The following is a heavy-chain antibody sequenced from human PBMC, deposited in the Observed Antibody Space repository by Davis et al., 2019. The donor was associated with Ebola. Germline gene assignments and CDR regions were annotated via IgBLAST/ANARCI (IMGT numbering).Heavy chain of an antibody. CDR1: GYTFTSYA. D-gene: IGHD6-19*01. CDR3: AREGTSSGFFDY. V-gene: IGHV1-69*04. CDR2: IIPILGKA. J-gene: IGHJ4*02. Sequence: AASVKVSCKASGYTFTSYAMHWVRQAPGQRLEWMGRIIPILGKANYAQKFQGRVTITADKSTSTAYMELSSLRSEDTAVYYCAREGTSSGFFDYWGQGTPVTVSS.